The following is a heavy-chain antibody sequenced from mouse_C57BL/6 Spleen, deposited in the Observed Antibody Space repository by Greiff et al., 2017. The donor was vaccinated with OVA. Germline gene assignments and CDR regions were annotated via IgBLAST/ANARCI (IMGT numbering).Heavy chain of an antibody. CDR2: IYPRSGNT. CDR1: GYTFTSYG. V-gene: IGHV1-81*01. CDR3: ARSKVPWDGRNYFDY. Sequence: QVQLQQSGAELARPGASVKLSCKASGYTFTSYGISWVKQRTGQGLEWIGEIYPRSGNTYYNEKFKGKATLTADKSSSTAYMELRSLTSEDSAVYFCARSKVPWDGRNYFDYWGQGTTLTVSS. J-gene: IGHJ2*01. D-gene: IGHD4-1*01.